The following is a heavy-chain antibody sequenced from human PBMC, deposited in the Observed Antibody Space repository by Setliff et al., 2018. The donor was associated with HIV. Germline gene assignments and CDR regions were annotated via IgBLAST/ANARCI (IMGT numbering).Heavy chain of an antibody. CDR1: GVSINRTDHY. Sequence: SETLSLTCSVSGVSINRTDHYRGWIRQSPGKRLEWIGSVSQSGSTYYNPSLKSRITISVDRSKNLFPLKLISVTAADQGVYYCARVPVAGANWFDPWGLGTLVTVSS. D-gene: IGHD5-12*01. V-gene: IGHV4-39*01. CDR2: VSQSGST. J-gene: IGHJ5*02. CDR3: ARVPVAGANWFDP.